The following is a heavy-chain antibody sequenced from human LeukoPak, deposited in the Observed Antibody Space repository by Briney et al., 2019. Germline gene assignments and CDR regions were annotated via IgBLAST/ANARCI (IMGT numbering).Heavy chain of an antibody. CDR1: GGSISSSSYY. CDR3: ARGGYCTNGVCYRDFDY. CDR2: IYYSGST. J-gene: IGHJ4*02. V-gene: IGHV4-39*07. D-gene: IGHD2-8*01. Sequence: SETLSLTCTVSGGSISSSSYYWGWIRQPPGKGLEWIGSIYYSGSTYYNPSLKSRVTISVDTSKNQFSLKLSSVTAADTAVYYCARGGYCTNGVCYRDFDYWGQGTLVTVSS.